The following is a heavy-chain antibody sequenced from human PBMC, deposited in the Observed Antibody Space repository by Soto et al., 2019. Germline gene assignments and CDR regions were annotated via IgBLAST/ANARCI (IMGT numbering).Heavy chain of an antibody. D-gene: IGHD5-18*01. CDR1: GFTFSSYA. CDR3: AKDPAVTWIQLWGGVYHYGMDV. Sequence: PGGSLRLSCAASGFTFSSYAMSWVRQAPGKGLEWVSAISGSGGSTYYADSVKGRFTISRDNSKNTLYLQMNSLRAEDTAVYYCAKDPAVTWIQLWGGVYHYGMDVWGQGTTVTVSS. V-gene: IGHV3-23*01. CDR2: ISGSGGST. J-gene: IGHJ6*02.